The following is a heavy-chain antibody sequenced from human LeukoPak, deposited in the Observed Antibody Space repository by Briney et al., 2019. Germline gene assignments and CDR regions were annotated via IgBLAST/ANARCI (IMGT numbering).Heavy chain of an antibody. Sequence: SETLSLTCSVSGGSTSSSSSYWGWIRQPPGKGLEWIGSIYYSGSSFDNPALKSRVTISVDTSKNQFSLKLSSVTAADTAVYYCARERSIYYDSSGYHDYWGQGTLVTVSS. CDR2: IYYSGSS. J-gene: IGHJ4*02. V-gene: IGHV4-39*07. D-gene: IGHD3-22*01. CDR1: GGSTSSSSSY. CDR3: ARERSIYYDSSGYHDY.